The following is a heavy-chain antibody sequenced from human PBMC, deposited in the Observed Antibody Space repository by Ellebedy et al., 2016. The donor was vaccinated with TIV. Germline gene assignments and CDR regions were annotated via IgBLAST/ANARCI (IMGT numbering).Heavy chain of an antibody. CDR3: ATNLVVPAAIAPVYYYYGMDV. J-gene: IGHJ6*02. Sequence: SETLSLXXTVSGGSISSGDYYWSWIRQPPGKGLECIGYIYYSGSTYYNPSLKSRVTISADTSKNQFSLKLSSVTAADTAVYYCATNLVVPAAIAPVYYYYGMDVWGQGTTVTVSS. CDR1: GGSISSGDYY. D-gene: IGHD2-2*02. CDR2: IYYSGST. V-gene: IGHV4-30-4*02.